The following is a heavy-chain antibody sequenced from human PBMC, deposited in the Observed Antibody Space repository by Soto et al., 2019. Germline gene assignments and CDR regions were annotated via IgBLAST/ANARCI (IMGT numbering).Heavy chain of an antibody. CDR2: ISGSGGSA. J-gene: IGHJ5*02. V-gene: IGHV3-23*01. CDR1: GFTFGSYA. Sequence: GGSLRLSCAASGFTFGSYAMSWVRQAPGKGLEWVSAISGSGGSAYYADSVKGRFTISRDNSKNTLYLQMNSLRAEDTAVYYCANPPSYYYGSGSSGWFDPWGQGTLVTVSS. CDR3: ANPPSYYYGSGSSGWFDP. D-gene: IGHD3-10*01.